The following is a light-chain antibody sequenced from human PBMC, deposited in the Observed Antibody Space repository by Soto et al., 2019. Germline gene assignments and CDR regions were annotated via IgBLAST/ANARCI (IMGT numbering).Light chain of an antibody. Sequence: IVLTQSPAILALSPGDRATLSCRASQSVSSSYLAWYQHKPGQAPRLLLYGTSSRATGIPERFSGSGSGTDFTLTISRLEPEDFAVYYCQHYGSSRTFGQGTKV. V-gene: IGKV3-20*01. CDR1: QSVSSSY. CDR3: QHYGSSRT. CDR2: GTS. J-gene: IGKJ1*01.